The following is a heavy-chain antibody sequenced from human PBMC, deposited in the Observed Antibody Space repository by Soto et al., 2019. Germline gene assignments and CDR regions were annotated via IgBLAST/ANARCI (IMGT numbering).Heavy chain of an antibody. CDR3: ASGSFSSSSSWFDP. CDR1: GGSISSGGYY. V-gene: IGHV4-31*03. Sequence: SETLSLTCTVSGGSISSGGYYWSWIRQHPGKGLEWIGYIYYSGRTYYPSLHSRVSIAVDTTENQFSLKLTSVTAADTSVYYCASGSFSSSSSWFDPWARGTLVTVSS. CDR2: IYYSGRT. D-gene: IGHD6-6*01. J-gene: IGHJ5*02.